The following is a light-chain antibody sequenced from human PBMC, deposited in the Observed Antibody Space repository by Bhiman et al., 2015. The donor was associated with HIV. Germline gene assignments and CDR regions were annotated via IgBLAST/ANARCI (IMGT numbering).Light chain of an antibody. Sequence: SYELTQPPSVSVAPGQTARITCGGENIGSQSVHWYQLRPGQAPVLVISYNVDRPSGIPERFSGSNAGNTASLTISGLQAEDEADYYCSSTSSSSLVFGTGTKVTVL. J-gene: IGLJ1*01. CDR3: SSTSSSSLV. CDR2: YNV. V-gene: IGLV3-21*01. CDR1: NIGSQS.